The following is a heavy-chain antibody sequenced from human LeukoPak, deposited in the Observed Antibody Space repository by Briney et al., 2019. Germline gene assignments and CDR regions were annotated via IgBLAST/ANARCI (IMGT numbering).Heavy chain of an antibody. V-gene: IGHV3-7*01. CDR1: GFTFSSYW. Sequence: GGSLRLSCAASGFTFSSYWMSWVRQAPGKGLEWVANIKQDGSEKYYVDSVKGRFTISRDNAKNSLYLQMNSLRAEDTAVYYCARAYGQWLVRRAFDIWGQGTMVTVSS. CDR3: ARAYGQWLVRRAFDI. D-gene: IGHD6-19*01. J-gene: IGHJ3*02. CDR2: IKQDGSEK.